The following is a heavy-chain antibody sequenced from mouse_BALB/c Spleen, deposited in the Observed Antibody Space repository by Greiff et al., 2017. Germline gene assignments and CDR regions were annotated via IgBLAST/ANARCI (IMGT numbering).Heavy chain of an antibody. J-gene: IGHJ3*01. CDR3: ARHEDQGGNYDFAY. CDR2: FYPGSGSI. V-gene: IGHV1-62-2*01. Sequence: QVHVKQSGAELVKPGASVKLSCKASGYTFTEYIIHWVKQRSGQGLEWIGWFYPGSGSIKYNEKFKDKATLTADKSSSTVYMELSRLTSEDSAVYFCARHEDQGGNYDFAYWGQGTLVTVSA. CDR1: GYTFTEYI. D-gene: IGHD2-1*01.